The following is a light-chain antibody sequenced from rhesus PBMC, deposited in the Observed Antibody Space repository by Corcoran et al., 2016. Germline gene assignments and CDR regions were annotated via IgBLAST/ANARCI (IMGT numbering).Light chain of an antibody. CDR2: AAS. J-gene: IGKJ2*01. CDR3: QQHNSHPPYS. CDR1: QTISSY. Sequence: DIQMTQSPSSLSASVGDRVTITCRASQTISSYLAWYQQKPGKVPKLLIYAASSLESGVPSRVSGSGSGTEFTLTISSLQPEDFATYYCQQHNSHPPYSFGQGTKVEIK. V-gene: IGKV1-44*02.